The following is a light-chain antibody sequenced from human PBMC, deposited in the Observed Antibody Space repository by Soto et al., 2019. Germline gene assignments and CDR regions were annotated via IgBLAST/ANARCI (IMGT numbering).Light chain of an antibody. Sequence: EIVMTQSPATVSVSPGERATLSCRASQSVSDKLAWYQQKPGQAPRLLIYGASRRATGIPDRFSGSGSGADFTLTINRLEPEDFAAYYCQQYGSTPFTFGPGTKVDI. CDR1: QSVSDK. CDR3: QQYGSTPFT. J-gene: IGKJ3*01. V-gene: IGKV3-20*01. CDR2: GAS.